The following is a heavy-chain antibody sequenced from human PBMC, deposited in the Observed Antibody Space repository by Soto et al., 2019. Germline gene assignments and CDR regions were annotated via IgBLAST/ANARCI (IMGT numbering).Heavy chain of an antibody. D-gene: IGHD2-15*01. V-gene: IGHV3-30*07. Sequence: DSVKGRFTISRDNSKNTLYLQMNSLRAEDTAVYYCASDLGYCSGGSCPRQGIIDYWGQGTLVTVSS. J-gene: IGHJ4*02. CDR3: ASDLGYCSGGSCPRQGIIDY.